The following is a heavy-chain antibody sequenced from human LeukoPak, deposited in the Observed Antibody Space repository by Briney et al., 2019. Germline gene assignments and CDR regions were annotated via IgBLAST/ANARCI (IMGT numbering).Heavy chain of an antibody. CDR3: ARLTTER. CDR2: INHSGST. V-gene: IGHV4-34*01. D-gene: IGHD4/OR15-4a*01. Sequence: NPSETLSLTCAVYGGSFSGYYWSWIRQPPGKGLEWIGEINHSGSTNYNPSLKSRVTISVDTSKNQFSLKLSSVTAADTAVYYCARLTTERWGQGTLVTVSS. J-gene: IGHJ4*02. CDR1: GGSFSGYY.